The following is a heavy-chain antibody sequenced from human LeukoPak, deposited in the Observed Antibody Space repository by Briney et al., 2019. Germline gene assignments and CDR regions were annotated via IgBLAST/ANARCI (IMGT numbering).Heavy chain of an antibody. D-gene: IGHD3-3*01. CDR3: ARGPFTIFGARFDP. J-gene: IGHJ5*02. Sequence: SETLSLTCAVYGGSFSGYYWSWIRQPPGKGLEWIGEINHSGSTNYNPSLKSRVTISVDTSKNQFSLKLSSVTAADTAVYYCARGPFTIFGARFDPWGQGTLVTGSS. V-gene: IGHV4-34*01. CDR2: INHSGST. CDR1: GGSFSGYY.